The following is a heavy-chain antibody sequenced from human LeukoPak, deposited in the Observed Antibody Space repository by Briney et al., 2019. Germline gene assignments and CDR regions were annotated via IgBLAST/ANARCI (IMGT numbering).Heavy chain of an antibody. V-gene: IGHV3-23*03. CDR2: IYSGGST. J-gene: IGHJ4*02. D-gene: IGHD5-18*01. Sequence: GGSLRLSCAASGFTFSSYAMSWVRQAPGKGLEWVSVIYSGGSTYYAESVKGRFIISRDISRNTLYLQMNGLRAEDTAVYYCAAEGGYRFDYWGLGSLVTVSS. CDR1: GFTFSSYA. CDR3: AAEGGYRFDY.